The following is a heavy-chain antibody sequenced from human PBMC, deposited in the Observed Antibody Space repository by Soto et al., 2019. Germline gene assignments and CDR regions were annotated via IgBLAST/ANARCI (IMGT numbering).Heavy chain of an antibody. CDR2: IYNSGTT. CDR3: AAFVGAYWYFAP. D-gene: IGHD2-15*01. Sequence: SETLSLTCTVSGDSSSSGVYYWSWIRQPPGKGLEWIGYIYNSGTTYYSPSLKSRVAISVDTSKNKFSLNLSSVTAADTAVYYCAAFVGAYWYFAPWGRGTLVTVSS. V-gene: IGHV4-30-4*01. CDR1: GDSSSSGVYY. J-gene: IGHJ2*01.